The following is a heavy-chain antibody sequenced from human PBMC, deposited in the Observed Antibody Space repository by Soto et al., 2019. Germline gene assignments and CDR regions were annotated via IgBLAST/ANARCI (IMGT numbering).Heavy chain of an antibody. V-gene: IGHV1-2*04. CDR2: INPNSGGT. CDR1: GYTFTGYY. Sequence: ASVKVSCKASGYTFTGYYMHWVRQAPGQGLEWMGWINPNSGGTNYAQKFQGWVTMTRDTSISTAYMELSRLRSDDTAVYYCARVRSGSPPLPYYYYGMDVWGQGTTVTVSS. J-gene: IGHJ6*02. CDR3: ARVRSGSPPLPYYYYGMDV. D-gene: IGHD3-10*01.